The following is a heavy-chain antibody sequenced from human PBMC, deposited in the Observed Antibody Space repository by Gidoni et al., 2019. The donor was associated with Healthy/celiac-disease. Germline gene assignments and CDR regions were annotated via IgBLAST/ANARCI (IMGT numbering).Heavy chain of an antibody. CDR1: GYSFTSYY. Sequence: QVQLVQSGTEVKKPGNSVQNARRATGYSFTSYYMHWVRQAPGQGLGWMGIITTIGGSTSYAQKFQGRVTMTSDTSTTTFYMERSSLRSEATAVYYCARIMTTVPEDWFDPWGQGTLVTVSS. V-gene: IGHV1-46*03. CDR2: ITTIGGST. J-gene: IGHJ5*02. D-gene: IGHD4-17*01. CDR3: ARIMTTVPEDWFDP.